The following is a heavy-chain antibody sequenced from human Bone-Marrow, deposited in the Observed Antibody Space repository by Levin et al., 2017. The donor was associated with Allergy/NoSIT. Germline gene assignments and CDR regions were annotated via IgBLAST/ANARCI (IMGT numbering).Heavy chain of an antibody. CDR1: GGSITSSSYY. CDR2: IYFSGHT. J-gene: IGHJ6*02. V-gene: IGHV4-39*07. CDR3: ARDVLGCSSSDCSPFPEYYYRMDV. D-gene: IGHD2-2*01. Sequence: SETLSLSCTVFGGSITSSSYYWGWVRQPPGKGLEWVGTIYFSGHTYYNPSLRSRVRLSLDTSKNQFSLRLTSVTAADTAIYYCARDVLGCSSSDCSPFPEYYYRMDVWGQGTTVTVSS.